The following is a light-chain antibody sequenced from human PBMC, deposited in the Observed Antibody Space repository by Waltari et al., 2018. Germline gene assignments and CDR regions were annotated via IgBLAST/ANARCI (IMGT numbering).Light chain of an antibody. V-gene: IGLV2-14*03. J-gene: IGLJ2*01. CDR1: SDAVGRYKF. Sequence: QSALTQPASVSGSPGQSITISCTGSSDAVGRYKFASWYQQHPGKVPKLLIFDVTDRPSGVSDRFSGSKSGNTASLTISGLQPEDEADYYCSSHTTSSTLVFGGGTRVTVL. CDR2: DVT. CDR3: SSHTTSSTLV.